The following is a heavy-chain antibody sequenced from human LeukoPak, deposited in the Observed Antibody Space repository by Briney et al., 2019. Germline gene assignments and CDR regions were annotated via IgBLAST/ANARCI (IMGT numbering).Heavy chain of an antibody. CDR2: ISSSSPI. CDR1: GFTFSDYY. D-gene: IGHD3-3*01. Sequence: GGSLRLSCAASGFTFSDYYMSWIRQAPGKGLEWVSYISSSSPIDYADSVKGRFTISRDNSKNTLYLQMNSLRAEDTAVYYCAKGVGSRGFLGPDYWGQGTLVTVSS. V-gene: IGHV3-69-1*01. CDR3: AKGVGSRGFLGPDY. J-gene: IGHJ4*02.